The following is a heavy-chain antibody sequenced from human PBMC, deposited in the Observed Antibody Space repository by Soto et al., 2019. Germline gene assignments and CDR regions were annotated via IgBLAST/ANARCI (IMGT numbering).Heavy chain of an antibody. Sequence: QVQLQESGPGLVKPSETLSLTCTVSGGSISSYYWSWIRQPAGKGLEWIGRIYTSGSTNYNPSLKSRVTRSVDTSKNQFSLKLSSVTAADTAVYYCASTILRLDWDYYGMDVWGQGTTVTVSS. CDR2: IYTSGST. V-gene: IGHV4-4*07. CDR1: GGSISSYY. CDR3: ASTILRLDWDYYGMDV. D-gene: IGHD5-12*01. J-gene: IGHJ6*02.